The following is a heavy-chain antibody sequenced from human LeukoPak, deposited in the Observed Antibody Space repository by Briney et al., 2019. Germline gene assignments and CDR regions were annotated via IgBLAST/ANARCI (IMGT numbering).Heavy chain of an antibody. CDR3: ARGARGAAAADDAFDI. CDR1: GFTFTSHD. CDR2: MNPNSGNT. D-gene: IGHD6-13*01. Sequence: GASVKVSCKASGFTFTSHDYNWVRQATGQGLEWMGWMNPNSGNTGYAQKFQGRVTMTRDTSITTVYMELSSLTSEDTAVYYCARGARGAAAADDAFDIWGQGTMVTVSS. J-gene: IGHJ3*02. V-gene: IGHV1-8*01.